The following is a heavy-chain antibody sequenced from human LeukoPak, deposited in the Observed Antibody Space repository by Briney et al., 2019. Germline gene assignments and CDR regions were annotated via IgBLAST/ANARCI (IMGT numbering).Heavy chain of an antibody. J-gene: IGHJ5*02. CDR2: IYPTDSDI. D-gene: IGHD2-15*01. CDR1: GYSINNYW. CDR3: ARQEYCSGGSCYTWFDP. V-gene: IGHV5-51*01. Sequence: GESLKISCKGSGYSINNYWIGWVRQMPGKGLEWMGIIYPTDSDIRYSPSFQGQVTISADKSISTAYLQWSSLKASDTAMYYCARQEYCSGGSCYTWFDPWGQGTLVIVSS.